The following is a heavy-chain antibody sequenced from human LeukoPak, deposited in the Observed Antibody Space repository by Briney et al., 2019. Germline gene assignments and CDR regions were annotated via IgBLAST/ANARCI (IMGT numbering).Heavy chain of an antibody. Sequence: GGSLRLSCVASGFTFSNYGMHWVRQAPGKGLEWVAFIRFDGNHQYNADSLKDRFTISRDNSKNILYLQMNSLRAEDTAVYYCAKGRIGVSGLSHYCDSWGQGTLVTVSS. CDR2: IRFDGNHQ. CDR3: AKGRIGVSGLSHYCDS. CDR1: GFTFSNYG. J-gene: IGHJ4*02. V-gene: IGHV3-30*02. D-gene: IGHD6-19*01.